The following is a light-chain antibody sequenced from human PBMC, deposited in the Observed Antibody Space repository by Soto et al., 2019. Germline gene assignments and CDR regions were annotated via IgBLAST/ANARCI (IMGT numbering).Light chain of an antibody. CDR3: QQYNSYPWT. CDR2: KAS. J-gene: IGKJ1*01. Sequence: DIQMTQSPSTLSASVGDRVTITCRASQSISSWLAWYQQKPGKAPKLLIYKASSLESGVPSRFSGCGSGTEFTLVMSSLQPDDFATYYCQQYNSYPWTFGQGTKVEI. CDR1: QSISSW. V-gene: IGKV1-5*03.